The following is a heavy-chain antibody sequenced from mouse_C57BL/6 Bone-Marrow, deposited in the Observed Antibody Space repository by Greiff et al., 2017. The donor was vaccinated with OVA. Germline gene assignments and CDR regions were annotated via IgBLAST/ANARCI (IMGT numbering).Heavy chain of an antibody. CDR3: ARKESSAHYYAMDY. Sequence: EVKLVESGGGLVQPGGSLKLSCAASGFTFSDYYMYWVRQTPEKRLEWVAYISNGGGSTYYPDTLQGRFPISRANAKNTLYLQMSRLKSEDTAMYYCARKESSAHYYAMDYWGQGTSVTVSS. V-gene: IGHV5-12*01. CDR1: GFTFSDYY. J-gene: IGHJ4*01. CDR2: ISNGGGST. D-gene: IGHD3-2*02.